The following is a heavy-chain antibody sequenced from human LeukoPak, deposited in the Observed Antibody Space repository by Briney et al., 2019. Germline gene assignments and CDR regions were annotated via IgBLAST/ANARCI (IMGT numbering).Heavy chain of an antibody. J-gene: IGHJ4*02. CDR2: IYYSGST. CDR1: GGSISSYY. CDR3: ARDPPDGYNYFDY. Sequence: SQTLSLTCTVSGGSISSYYWSWIRQPPGKGLEWSGYIYYSGSTNYNPSLKSRVTISVDTSKSKFSPKLSSVTAADTAVYYCARDPPDGYNYFDYWGQGTLVTVSS. V-gene: IGHV4-59*01. D-gene: IGHD5-24*01.